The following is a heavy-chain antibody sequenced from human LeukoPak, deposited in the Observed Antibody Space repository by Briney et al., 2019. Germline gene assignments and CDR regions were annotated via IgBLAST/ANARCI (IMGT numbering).Heavy chain of an antibody. D-gene: IGHD6-13*01. CDR2: ISGRGGST. CDR3: AKDRSRAAVDLDAFDI. Sequence: GGSLRLSCAASGFTFSSYAMSWVRQAPGKGLEWVSAISGRGGSTYYADSVKGRFTISRDNSKNTLYLQMNSLRAEDTAVYYCAKDRSRAAVDLDAFDIWGQGTMVTVSS. V-gene: IGHV3-23*01. CDR1: GFTFSSYA. J-gene: IGHJ3*02.